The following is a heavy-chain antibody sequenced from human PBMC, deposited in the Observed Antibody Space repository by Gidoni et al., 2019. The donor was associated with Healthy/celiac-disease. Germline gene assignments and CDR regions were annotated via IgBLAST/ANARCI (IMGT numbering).Heavy chain of an antibody. V-gene: IGHV3-7*03. CDR1: GFTFSSYW. D-gene: IGHD5-12*01. CDR3: ARDLVATIIGGRIGYFDY. CDR2: IKQDGSEK. Sequence: EVQLVESGGGLVQPGGSLRLSCAASGFTFSSYWMSWVRQAPGKGLEWVANIKQDGSEKYYVDSVKGRFTISRDNAKNSLYLQMNSLRAEDTAVYYCARDLVATIIGGRIGYFDYWGQGTLVTVSS. J-gene: IGHJ4*02.